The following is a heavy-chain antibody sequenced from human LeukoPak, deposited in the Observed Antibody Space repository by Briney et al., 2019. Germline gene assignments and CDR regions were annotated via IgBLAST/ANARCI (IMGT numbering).Heavy chain of an antibody. CDR3: ARWEDTAMVYYGMDV. V-gene: IGHV1-69*13. CDR1: GGTFSSYA. Sequence: SVKVSCKASGGTFSSYANSWVRQAPGQGLEWMGGIIPIFGTASYAQKFQGRVTITADESTSTAYMELSSLRSEDTAVYYCARWEDTAMVYYGMDVWGQGTTVTVSS. CDR2: IIPIFGTA. J-gene: IGHJ6*02. D-gene: IGHD5-18*01.